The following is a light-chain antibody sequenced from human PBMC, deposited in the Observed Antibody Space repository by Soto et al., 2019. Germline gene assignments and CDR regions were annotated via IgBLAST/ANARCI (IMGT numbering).Light chain of an antibody. V-gene: IGKV1-5*03. Sequence: DIQMTQSSSILSASVGDRVTTTCRASQSVSTWLAWFQQKPGKAPNVLIYKASRLESGVPSRFSGSGSGTEFTLTISNLQPDDFATYYCQHYSADSPWTFGQGTKVEVK. CDR1: QSVSTW. CDR3: QHYSADSPWT. CDR2: KAS. J-gene: IGKJ1*01.